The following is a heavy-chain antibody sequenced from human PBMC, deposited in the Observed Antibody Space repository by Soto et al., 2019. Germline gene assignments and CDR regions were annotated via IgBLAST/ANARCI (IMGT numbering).Heavy chain of an antibody. CDR3: MNYNSGWKY. Sequence: QLQLQESGPGLVQPSETLSLTCTVSGVSISSHGYFWGWIRQPPGKGLEWIGKISYSGSTYYSPSLKSRVTISADTFKNQLSLRLSSVTAADTAVFHCMNYNSGWKYWGQGTVVTVSS. D-gene: IGHD5-12*01. J-gene: IGHJ4*02. CDR1: GVSISSHGYF. CDR2: ISYSGST. V-gene: IGHV4-39*01.